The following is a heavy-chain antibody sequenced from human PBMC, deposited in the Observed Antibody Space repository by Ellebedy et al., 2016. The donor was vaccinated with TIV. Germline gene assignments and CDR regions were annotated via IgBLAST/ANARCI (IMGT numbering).Heavy chain of an antibody. J-gene: IGHJ6*02. V-gene: IGHV1-58*01. CDR2: IVVDSGNT. Sequence: SVKVSXXASGFTFTSSAVQWVRQARGQRLEWIGWIVVDSGNTNYAQKFQEKVTITRDMSTSTAYMELSSLRSEDTAVYYCAARGIAVAVGHYGMDVWGQGTTVTVSS. D-gene: IGHD6-19*01. CDR1: GFTFTSSA. CDR3: AARGIAVAVGHYGMDV.